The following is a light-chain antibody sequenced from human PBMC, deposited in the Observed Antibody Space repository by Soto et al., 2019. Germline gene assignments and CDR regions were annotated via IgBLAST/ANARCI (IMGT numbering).Light chain of an antibody. V-gene: IGKV3-15*01. CDR3: QQYSDWYT. J-gene: IGKJ2*01. CDR1: QSVRSN. Sequence: EIVMTQSPATLSVSPGERATLSCRATQSVRSNLAWYQQKPGQAPRLLIYGASTRATGIPARFSGSGSGTEFTLTISSLQSEDVAVYYCQQYSDWYTFGQGTKLEIK. CDR2: GAS.